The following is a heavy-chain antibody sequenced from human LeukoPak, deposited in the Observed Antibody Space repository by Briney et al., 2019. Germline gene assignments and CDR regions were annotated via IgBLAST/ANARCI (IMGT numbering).Heavy chain of an antibody. CDR2: IVVGSGNT. J-gene: IGHJ5*02. D-gene: IGHD3-9*01. V-gene: IGHV1-58*02. CDR1: GFTFTSSA. CDR3: AAGDNYDILTGYS. Sequence: GASVKVSCKASGFTFTSSAMQWVRQARGQRLEWIGWIVVGSGNTNYAQKFQERVTITRDMSTSTAYMELSSLRSEDTAVYYCAAGDNYDILTGYSWGQGTLVTVSS.